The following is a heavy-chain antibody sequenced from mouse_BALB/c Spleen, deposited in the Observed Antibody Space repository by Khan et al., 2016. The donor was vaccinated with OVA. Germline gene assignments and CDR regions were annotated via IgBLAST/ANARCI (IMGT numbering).Heavy chain of an antibody. J-gene: IGHJ2*01. D-gene: IGHD3-1*01. CDR1: GYTFTNYW. V-gene: IGHV1-63*02. CDR3: SRRGAARRKWDYFDC. Sequence: VQLKQSGAELVRPGTSVKMSCKAAGYTFTNYWIGWVKQRPGHSLEWIGATYPGGGYTNYNEKFKGKATLTADTSSSTAYMQLSGLTSEDSAIYYCSRRGAARRKWDYFDCWGQGTTLTVSS. CDR2: TYPGGGYT.